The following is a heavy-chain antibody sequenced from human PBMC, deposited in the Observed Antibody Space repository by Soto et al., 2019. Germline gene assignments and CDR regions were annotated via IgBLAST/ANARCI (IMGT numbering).Heavy chain of an antibody. CDR1: GFTFSSYG. V-gene: IGHV3-30*18. CDR2: ISYDGSNK. D-gene: IGHD2-15*01. J-gene: IGHJ6*02. CDR3: AKAVVGGSSVPGHGMDV. Sequence: GGSLRLSCAASGFTFSSYGMHWVRQAPGKGLEWVALISYDGSNKYYADSVKGRFTISRDNSKNTLYLQMNSLRAEDTAVYYCAKAVVGGSSVPGHGMDVWGQGTTVTVSS.